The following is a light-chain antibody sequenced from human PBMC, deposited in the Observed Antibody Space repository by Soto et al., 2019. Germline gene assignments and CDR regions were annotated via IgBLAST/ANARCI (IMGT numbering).Light chain of an antibody. Sequence: QPVLTQSPSASASLGASVKLTCTLSSGHSSYAIAWHQQQPEKGPRYLMKLNSDGSHNKGDGIPDRFSGSSSGAERSLTISSLQSDDEADYYCQTWDTGIVVFGGGTKLTVL. CDR1: SGHSSYA. J-gene: IGLJ2*01. CDR2: LNSDGSH. V-gene: IGLV4-69*01. CDR3: QTWDTGIVV.